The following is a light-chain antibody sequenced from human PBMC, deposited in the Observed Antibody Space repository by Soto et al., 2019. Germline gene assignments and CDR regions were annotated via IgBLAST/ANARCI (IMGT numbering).Light chain of an antibody. Sequence: DLQMTQSPSILSASVGDRVTITCRASQSISSWLAWYQQKPGKAPNLLIHKASHLESGVPSRFSGSGSGTEFTLTISSLQPGDFATYYCQHYNTYPWTFGQGTNVDIK. J-gene: IGKJ1*01. V-gene: IGKV1-5*03. CDR3: QHYNTYPWT. CDR1: QSISSW. CDR2: KAS.